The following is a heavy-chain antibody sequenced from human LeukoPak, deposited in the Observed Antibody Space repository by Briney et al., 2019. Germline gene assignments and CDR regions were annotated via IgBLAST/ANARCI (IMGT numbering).Heavy chain of an antibody. Sequence: GGSLTLSCAASGFTFRTYAMNWVRQAPGRGLDWVAFISYDGSYQYYADSVKGRFTISRDNSKNSLYLQMNSLRAEDTAVYYCARDGGGYSGYDWDYWGQGTLVTVSS. J-gene: IGHJ4*02. CDR3: ARDGGGYSGYDWDY. CDR1: GFTFRTYA. D-gene: IGHD5-12*01. CDR2: ISYDGSYQ. V-gene: IGHV3-30-3*01.